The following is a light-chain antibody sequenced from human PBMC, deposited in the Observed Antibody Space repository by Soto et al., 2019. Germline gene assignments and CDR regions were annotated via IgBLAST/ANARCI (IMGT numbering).Light chain of an antibody. Sequence: DFVMTQSPDSLAVSLGERATINCKSSQSVLSNSNTYLAWFQQKPGQPPKLLISWASTRESGVPDRFSGSGSGTDFTLTISSLQAEDVAVYYCQQYHSDPITCGQGTRLEIK. V-gene: IGKV4-1*01. CDR1: QSVLSNSNTY. J-gene: IGKJ5*01. CDR3: QQYHSDPIT. CDR2: WAS.